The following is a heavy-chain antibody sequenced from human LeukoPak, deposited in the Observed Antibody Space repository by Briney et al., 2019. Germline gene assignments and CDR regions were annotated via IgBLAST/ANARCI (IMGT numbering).Heavy chain of an antibody. J-gene: IGHJ4*02. CDR2: IHSNGNN. D-gene: IGHD4-17*01. CDR3: AKGVTTFDS. Sequence: PSGTLSLTCTVSGGSISSYYWSWIRQPPGKGLEWIGYIHSNGNNNYSPTLKSRLTVSVDTSKNQFSLKLISVTAADTAVYFCAKGVTTFDSWGQGTLVTVSS. CDR1: GGSISSYY. V-gene: IGHV4-59*01.